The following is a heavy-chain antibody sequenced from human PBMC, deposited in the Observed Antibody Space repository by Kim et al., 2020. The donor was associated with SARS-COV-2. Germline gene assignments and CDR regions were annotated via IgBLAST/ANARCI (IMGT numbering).Heavy chain of an antibody. CDR1: GFTFSSYA. CDR2: ISGSGGST. D-gene: IGHD3-10*01. CDR3: AKDYYGSGSYYKPLFDY. Sequence: GGSLRLSCAASGFTFSSYAMSWVRQAPGKGLEWVSAISGSGGSTYYVDSVKGRFTISRDNSKNTLYLQMNSLRAEDTAVYYCAKDYYGSGSYYKPLFDYWGQGTLVTVSS. J-gene: IGHJ4*02. V-gene: IGHV3-23*01.